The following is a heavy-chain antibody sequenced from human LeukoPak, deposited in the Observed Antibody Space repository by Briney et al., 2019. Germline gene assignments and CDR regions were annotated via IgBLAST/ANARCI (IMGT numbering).Heavy chain of an antibody. CDR2: INPNSGGT. CDR1: GYTFTGYY. J-gene: IGHJ4*02. D-gene: IGHD6-6*01. V-gene: IGHV1-2*02. CDR3: ARDLSSSSSGESFVGY. Sequence: ASVKVSCKSSGYTFTGYYMHWVRQAPGQGLEWMGWINPNSGGTNYAQKFQGRVTMTRDTSISTAYMELSRLRSDDTAVYYCARDLSSSSSGESFVGYWGQGTLVTVSS.